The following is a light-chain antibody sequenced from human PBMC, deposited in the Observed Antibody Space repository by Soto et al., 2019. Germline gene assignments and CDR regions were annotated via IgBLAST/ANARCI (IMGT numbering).Light chain of an antibody. V-gene: IGLV2-14*01. Sequence: QSALIQPVFVSGSPGQSITISCTGSSSDVGGYNFVSWYQQHPGKAPKLMIYDVTNRPSGVSNRFSASKSGDTASLTISGLQAEDEADYYCSSYTRTNTLVFGGGTKVTVL. CDR3: SSYTRTNTLV. J-gene: IGLJ3*02. CDR1: SSDVGGYNF. CDR2: DVT.